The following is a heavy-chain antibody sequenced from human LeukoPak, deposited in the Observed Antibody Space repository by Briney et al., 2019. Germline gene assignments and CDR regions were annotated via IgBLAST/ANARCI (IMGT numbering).Heavy chain of an antibody. V-gene: IGHV3-21*01. CDR1: GFTLSSYH. Sequence: GGSLRLSCGASGFTLSSYHMNWVRQAPGKGLEWVSSISTRSTSINYADSVKGRFTISRDNAKNSLYLQMNNLREEDTATYYCARSPNWAQLWAIDQWGQGTLVIVSS. D-gene: IGHD1-1*01. J-gene: IGHJ4*02. CDR2: ISTRSTSI. CDR3: ARSPNWAQLWAIDQ.